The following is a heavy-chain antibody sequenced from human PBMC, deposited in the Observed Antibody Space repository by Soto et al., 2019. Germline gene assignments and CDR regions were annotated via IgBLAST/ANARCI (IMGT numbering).Heavy chain of an antibody. J-gene: IGHJ6*02. Sequence: GGSLRLSCAASGFTFSSYSMNWVRQAPGKGLEWVSSISSSSSYIYYADSVKGRFTISRDNAKNSLYLQMNSLIAEDTAVYYCARDRSVYYGMDVWGQGTTVTVSS. CDR2: ISSSSSYI. CDR3: ARDRSVYYGMDV. CDR1: GFTFSSYS. V-gene: IGHV3-21*01.